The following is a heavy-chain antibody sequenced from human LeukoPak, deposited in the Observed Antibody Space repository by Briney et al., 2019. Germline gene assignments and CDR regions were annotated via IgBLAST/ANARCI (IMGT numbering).Heavy chain of an antibody. D-gene: IGHD1-26*01. CDR1: GFMFKNYD. CDR3: ARGIIWDDAFDI. J-gene: IGHJ3*02. V-gene: IGHV3-30*02. Sequence: GSLRLSCAASGFMFKNYDMHWVRQAPGKGLEWVAVIRYDGSYKYYADSMKGRFTISRDNSKNTVYLQMNSLRTEDTAVYYCARGIIWDDAFDIWGQGTMVTVSS. CDR2: IRYDGSYK.